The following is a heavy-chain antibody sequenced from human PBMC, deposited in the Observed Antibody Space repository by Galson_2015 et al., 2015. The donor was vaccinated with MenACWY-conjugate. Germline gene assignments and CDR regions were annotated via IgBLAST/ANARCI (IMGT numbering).Heavy chain of an antibody. J-gene: IGHJ6*03. Sequence: SLRLSCEASGFTFRRFGMHWVRQAPGKGLEWMAVISYDGSNESYADSVKGRFTISRENSKNTLYLKMNSLRADDTAVYYCAKDWSVPYSTISYYFYMDVWGKGTTVTVSS. CDR2: ISYDGSNE. CDR3: AKDWSVPYSTISYYFYMDV. CDR1: GFTFRRFG. V-gene: IGHV3-30*18. D-gene: IGHD6-13*01.